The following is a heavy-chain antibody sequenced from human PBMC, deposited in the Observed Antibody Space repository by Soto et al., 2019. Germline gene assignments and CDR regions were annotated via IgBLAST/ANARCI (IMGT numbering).Heavy chain of an antibody. CDR3: ARLDRPIYGLDA. Sequence: QVTLKESGPVLVKPTETLTLTCTVSGFSLRDVSIGVSWNRQPPGKALEWLGNIFSNDEKSYRTTLKSRLTISRDTSNSQVVLTMTNMDPVDTATYYCARLDRPIYGLDAWGQGTTVTVSS. V-gene: IGHV2-26*01. J-gene: IGHJ6*02. D-gene: IGHD2-21*01. CDR1: GFSLRDVSIG. CDR2: IFSNDEK.